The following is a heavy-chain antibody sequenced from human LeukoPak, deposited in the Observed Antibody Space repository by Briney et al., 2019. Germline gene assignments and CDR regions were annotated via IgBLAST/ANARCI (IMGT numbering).Heavy chain of an antibody. V-gene: IGHV3-15*07. CDR1: GFTFDADW. J-gene: IGHJ4*02. CDR3: TTGGPRRH. Sequence: GGALRLTCAASGFTFDADWLNWFGQAPGKGLDGVGLIRTKSECGPTDNATPVKGRFAISRDDSGNMLFGQMNSLKTDDAGVYYCTTGGPRRHWGQGTLVTVSS. CDR2: IRTKSECGPT. D-gene: IGHD3-16*01.